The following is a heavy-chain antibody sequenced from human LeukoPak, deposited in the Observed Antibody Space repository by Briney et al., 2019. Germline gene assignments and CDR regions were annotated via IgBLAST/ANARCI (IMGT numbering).Heavy chain of an antibody. CDR2: IRYDGSNK. CDR1: GFTFSSYG. V-gene: IGHV3-30*02. Sequence: PGGSLRLSCAASGFTFSSYGMHWVRQAPGKGLEWVAFIRYDGSNKYYADSVKGRFTISRDNSKNTLYLQMNSLRAEDTAVYYCAKDLPNYYGSGSYPHYWGQGTLVTVSS. J-gene: IGHJ4*02. D-gene: IGHD3-10*01. CDR3: AKDLPNYYGSGSYPHY.